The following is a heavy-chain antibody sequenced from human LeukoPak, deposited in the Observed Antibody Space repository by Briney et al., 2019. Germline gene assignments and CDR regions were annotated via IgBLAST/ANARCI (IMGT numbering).Heavy chain of an antibody. V-gene: IGHV4-30-2*01. J-gene: IGHJ5*02. Sequence: SETLSLTCTVSGGSISSGGYYWSWIRQPPGKGLEWVGYIYHSGSTYYNPSLKSRVTISVDRSKNQFSLKLSSVTAADTAVYYCARASYPGYSYGTWGQGTLVTVSS. CDR2: IYHSGST. CDR3: ARASYPGYSYGT. D-gene: IGHD5-18*01. CDR1: GGSISSGGYY.